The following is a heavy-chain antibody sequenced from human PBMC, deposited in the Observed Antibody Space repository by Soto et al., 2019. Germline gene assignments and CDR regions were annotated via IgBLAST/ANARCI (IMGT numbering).Heavy chain of an antibody. CDR1: GFTFNNFA. V-gene: IGHV3-23*04. D-gene: IGHD3-10*01. CDR2: ISDSGSNT. J-gene: IGHJ4*02. Sequence: DVQLVESGGGLEQPGGSLRLSCTASGFTFNNFAMSWVRQAPGKGLEWVAAISDSGSNTYYAESVKGRFTISRDNSKNTVSLQMNSLRVEDTAVYHCATGEGRNSHWYGKLAGWGQGTLVTVSS. CDR3: ATGEGRNSHWYGKLAG.